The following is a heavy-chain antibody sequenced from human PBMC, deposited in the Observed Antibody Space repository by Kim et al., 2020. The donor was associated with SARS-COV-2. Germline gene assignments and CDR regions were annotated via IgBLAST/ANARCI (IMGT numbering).Heavy chain of an antibody. CDR3: VRGDDSSGWPRFDP. CDR2: ISPSFGKA. V-gene: IGHV1-69*13. D-gene: IGHD3-22*01. Sequence: SVRVSCKASGDSMKLYAFSWVRQAPGQGLEWLGGISPSFGKANYAEKFKGRVTITADDSTDTGHLEVRGVTSEDMGIYYCVRGDDSSGWPRFDPWGQGSLVTVS. CDR1: GDSMKLYA. J-gene: IGHJ5*02.